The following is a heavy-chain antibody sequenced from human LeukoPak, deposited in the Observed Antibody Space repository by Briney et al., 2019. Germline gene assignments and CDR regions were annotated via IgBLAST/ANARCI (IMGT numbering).Heavy chain of an antibody. D-gene: IGHD3-10*01. J-gene: IGHJ4*02. CDR3: AKDRLKISGSPIDY. V-gene: IGHV3-30*02. Sequence: GGSLRLSCAASGFTFSSYTMNWVRQAPGKGLEWVAFIRYDGSNKYYADSVKGRFTISRDNSKNTLYLQMNSLRAEDTAVYYCAKDRLKISGSPIDYRGQGTLVAVSS. CDR1: GFTFSSYT. CDR2: IRYDGSNK.